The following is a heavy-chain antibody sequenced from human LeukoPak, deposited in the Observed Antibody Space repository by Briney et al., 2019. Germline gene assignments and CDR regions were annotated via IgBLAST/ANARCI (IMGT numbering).Heavy chain of an antibody. V-gene: IGHV3-23*01. CDR2: ISGSGGST. CDR3: ARDAAVGYVFDY. D-gene: IGHD5-12*01. Sequence: GRSLRLSCAASGFTFSSYAMSWVRQAPGKGLEWVSAISGSGGSTYYADSVKGRFTISRDNSKNTLYLQMNSLRAEDTAVYYCARDAAVGYVFDYWGQGTLVTVSS. CDR1: GFTFSSYA. J-gene: IGHJ4*02.